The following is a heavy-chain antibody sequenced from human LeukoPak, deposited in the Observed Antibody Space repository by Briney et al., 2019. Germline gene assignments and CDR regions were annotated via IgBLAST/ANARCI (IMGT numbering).Heavy chain of an antibody. CDR3: ARGGPEIYCSSTSCYSPPFDP. V-gene: IGHV1-69*13. J-gene: IGHJ5*02. D-gene: IGHD2-2*01. Sequence: ASVKVSCKASGGTFSSYAISWVRQAPGQGLAGMGGIIPIFGTAKYAQKLQGRVTITAELSTSTAYMEMSSLRSEDTAVYYCARGGPEIYCSSTSCYSPPFDPWGQGTLVTVSS. CDR2: IIPIFGTA. CDR1: GGTFSSYA.